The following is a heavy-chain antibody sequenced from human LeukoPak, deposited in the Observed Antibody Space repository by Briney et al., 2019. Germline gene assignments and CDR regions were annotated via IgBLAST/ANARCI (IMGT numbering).Heavy chain of an antibody. CDR3: AKSRFEIYGGNSLNN. CDR2: ISSSSSYM. CDR1: GFTFSSYS. Sequence: GGSLRLSCAASGFTFSSYSMNWVRPAPGHGLEWVSSISSSSSYMYYADSVKGRFTISRDNAKNSLYLQMNSLRAEDTAVYYCAKSRFEIYGGNSLNNWGQGTLVTVSS. J-gene: IGHJ4*02. D-gene: IGHD4-23*01. V-gene: IGHV3-21*01.